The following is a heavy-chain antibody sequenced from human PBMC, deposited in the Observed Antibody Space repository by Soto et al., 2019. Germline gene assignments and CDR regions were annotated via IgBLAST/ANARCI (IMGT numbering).Heavy chain of an antibody. J-gene: IGHJ5*02. D-gene: IGHD3-10*01. CDR1: GGSISSSNW. CDR3: ARDIGESWFGELLYNWFDA. Sequence: SETLSLTCAVSGGSISSSNWWSWVRHPPGKGLEWIGEIYHSGSTNYNPSLKSRVTISVDKSKNQFSLKLTSVTAADTAVYYCARDIGESWFGELLYNWFDAWGQGTLVTVSS. V-gene: IGHV4-4*02. CDR2: IYHSGST.